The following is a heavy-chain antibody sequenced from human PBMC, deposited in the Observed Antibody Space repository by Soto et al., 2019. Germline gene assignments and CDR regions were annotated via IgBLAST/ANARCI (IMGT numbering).Heavy chain of an antibody. CDR2: ITSSSSA. V-gene: IGHV3-48*01. J-gene: IGHJ3*02. CDR3: ARDRAHAFDI. Sequence: GGSLRLSCAASGFTFSSYSLNWVRQAPGKGLEWVSYITSSSSAYYADSVRGRFTISKDNAKNLLYLQMNSLRAEDTAVYYCARDRAHAFDIWGQGTMVPVSS. CDR1: GFTFSSYS.